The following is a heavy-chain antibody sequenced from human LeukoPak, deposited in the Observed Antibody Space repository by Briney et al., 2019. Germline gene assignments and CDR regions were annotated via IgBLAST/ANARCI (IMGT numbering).Heavy chain of an antibody. V-gene: IGHV3-9*01. J-gene: IGHJ3*01. Sequence: GGSLRLSCAASGFSLDDYAMHWVRQAPGQGLEWVSSISWDGRNMAYAASVKGRFTISRDNAQNSLYLQMYSLKIEDTAFYYCIKDMGFDLLKDAFDVWGQGMLVTVSS. CDR2: ISWDGRNM. CDR1: GFSLDDYA. CDR3: IKDMGFDLLKDAFDV. D-gene: IGHD1-26*01.